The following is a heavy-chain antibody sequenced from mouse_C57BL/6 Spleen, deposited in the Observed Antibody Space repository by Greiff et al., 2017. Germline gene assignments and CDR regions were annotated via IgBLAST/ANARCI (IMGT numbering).Heavy chain of an antibody. CDR2: IIPSSGYT. Sequence: QVQLKQSGAELARPGASVKLSCKASGYTFTSYTMHWVKQRPGQGLEWIGYIIPSSGYTKYNQKFKDKATLTADKSSSTAYMQLSSLTSEDSAVYYCASNNCGSTYWYFDVWGTGTTVTVSS. CDR1: GYTFTSYT. J-gene: IGHJ1*03. V-gene: IGHV1-4*01. D-gene: IGHD1-1*01. CDR3: ASNNCGSTYWYFDV.